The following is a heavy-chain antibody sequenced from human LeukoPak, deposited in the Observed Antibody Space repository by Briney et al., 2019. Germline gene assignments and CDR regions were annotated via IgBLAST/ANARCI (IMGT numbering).Heavy chain of an antibody. CDR1: GFTFSSYW. CDR3: AKGVYGYADYALLDY. Sequence: GGSLRLSCAASGFTFSSYWMHWVRQAPGKGLVWVSRINSDGSSTGYADSVKGRFTISRDSSKNTLYLLMSSLRAEDTAVYYCAKGVYGYADYALLDYWGQGTLVTVSS. V-gene: IGHV3-74*01. D-gene: IGHD2-2*01. CDR2: INSDGSST. J-gene: IGHJ4*02.